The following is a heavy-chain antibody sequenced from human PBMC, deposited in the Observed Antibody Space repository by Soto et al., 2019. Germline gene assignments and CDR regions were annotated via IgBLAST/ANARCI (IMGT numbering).Heavy chain of an antibody. V-gene: IGHV4-39*01. CDR2: IYYSGST. CDR1: GGSISSSSYY. J-gene: IGHJ4*02. D-gene: IGHD6-6*01. CDR3: ARRVAQYSSSSDIYYFDY. Sequence: SETLSLTCTVSGGSISSSSYYWGWIRQPPGKGLEWIGSIYYSGSTYYNPSLKSRVTISVDTSKNQFSLKLSSVTAADTAVYYCARRVAQYSSSSDIYYFDYWGQGTLVTVSS.